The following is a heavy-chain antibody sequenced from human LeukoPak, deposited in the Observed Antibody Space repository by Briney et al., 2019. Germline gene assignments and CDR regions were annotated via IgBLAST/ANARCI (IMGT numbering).Heavy chain of an antibody. J-gene: IGHJ2*01. CDR3: ATPPRGIRPSSFSDWYFDL. CDR2: IYTSGST. Sequence: PSQTLSLTCTVSGGSISSGSYYWSWIRQPAGKGLEWIGRIYTSGSTNYNPSLKSRVTISVDTSKNQSSLKLSSVTAADTAVYYCATPPRGIRPSSFSDWYFDLWGRGTLVTVSS. D-gene: IGHD3-10*01. CDR1: GGSISSGSYY. V-gene: IGHV4-61*02.